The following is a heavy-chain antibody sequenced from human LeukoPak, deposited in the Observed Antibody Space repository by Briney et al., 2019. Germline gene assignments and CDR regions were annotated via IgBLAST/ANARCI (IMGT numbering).Heavy chain of an antibody. CDR2: IHVKNGDT. V-gene: IGHV1-2*02. D-gene: IGHD2-15*01. CDR1: GYXFTGNN. CDR3: ARASNTLYGGQFFDS. J-gene: IGHJ4*02. Sequence: ASVKVSCKASGYXFTGNNIHWVRQAPGQGLECMGWIHVKNGDTNYEQNFRGRVTMTMDTSTSTAYMELSGLRSDDTAVYYCARASNTLYGGQFFDSWGQGTLVAVSS.